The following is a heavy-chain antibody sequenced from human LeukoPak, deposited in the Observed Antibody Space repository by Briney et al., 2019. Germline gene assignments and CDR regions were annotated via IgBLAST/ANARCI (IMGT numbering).Heavy chain of an antibody. CDR3: ARGDIVVVPAAPNHYYYYGMDV. V-gene: IGHV4-34*01. CDR1: GGSFSGYY. D-gene: IGHD2-2*01. CDR2: INHSGST. J-gene: IGHJ6*02. Sequence: SETLSLTCAVYGGSFSGYYWSWIRQPPGKGLEWIGEINHSGSTNYNPSLKSRVTISVDTSKNQFSLKLSFVTAADTAVYYCARGDIVVVPAAPNHYYYYGMDVWGQGTTVTVSS.